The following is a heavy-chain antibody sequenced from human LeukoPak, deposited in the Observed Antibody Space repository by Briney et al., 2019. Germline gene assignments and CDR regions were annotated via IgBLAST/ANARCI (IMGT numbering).Heavy chain of an antibody. V-gene: IGHV3-30*14. J-gene: IGHJ4*02. CDR3: AREGHYCSGGSCYETVFDY. CDR2: ISYDGSNK. Sequence: GGSLRLSCAASGFTFSSYAMHWVRQAPAKGLEWVAVISYDGSNKYYADSVKGRFTISRDNSKNTLYLQMNSLRAEDTAVYYCAREGHYCSGGSCYETVFDYWGQGTLVTVSS. CDR1: GFTFSSYA. D-gene: IGHD2-15*01.